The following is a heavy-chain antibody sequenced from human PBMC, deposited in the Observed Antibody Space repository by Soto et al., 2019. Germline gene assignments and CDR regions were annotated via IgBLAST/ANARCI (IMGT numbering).Heavy chain of an antibody. V-gene: IGHV4-31*03. J-gene: IGHJ4*02. CDR3: AREPSI. Sequence: QVQLQESGPGLVKPSQTLSLTCTVSGGSISSGGYSWSWIRQHTGKGLEWIGYIYYSVITYYNPSLKSRVTISVDTSKTQFSLTLSSVTAADTAVYYCAREPSIWGQGTLVTVSS. CDR1: GGSISSGGYS. CDR2: IYYSVIT.